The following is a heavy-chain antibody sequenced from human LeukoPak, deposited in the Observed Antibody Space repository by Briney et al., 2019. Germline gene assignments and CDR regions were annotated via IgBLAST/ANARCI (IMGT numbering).Heavy chain of an antibody. CDR1: GGSTSRHY. Sequence: SETLSLTCTVSGGSTSRHYWSWVRQPPGKGLEWIGYVLDNVRTKDNPSLNSRFTLSADTSKNQFSLRLTSETAADTAVYYCATIKRGIIFGFFDFWGQGILVTVSS. V-gene: IGHV4-59*11. CDR2: VLDNVRT. J-gene: IGHJ4*02. CDR3: ATIKRGIIFGFFDF. D-gene: IGHD3-3*02.